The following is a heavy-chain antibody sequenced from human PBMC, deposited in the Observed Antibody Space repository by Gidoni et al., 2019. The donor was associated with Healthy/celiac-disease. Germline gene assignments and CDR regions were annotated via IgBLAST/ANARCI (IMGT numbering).Heavy chain of an antibody. Sequence: QVQLVESGGGVVQPGRSLRLSCAASGFTFSSYGMHWVRQAPGKGLEWVAVISYDGSNIYYADSVKGRFTISRDNSKNTLYLQMNSLRAEDTAVYYCAKGAAVAGSFDYWGQGTLVTVSS. D-gene: IGHD6-19*01. V-gene: IGHV3-30*18. CDR2: ISYDGSNI. CDR3: AKGAAVAGSFDY. CDR1: GFTFSSYG. J-gene: IGHJ4*02.